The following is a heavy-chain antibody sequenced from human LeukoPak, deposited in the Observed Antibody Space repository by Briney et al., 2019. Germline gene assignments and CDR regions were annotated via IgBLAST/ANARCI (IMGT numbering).Heavy chain of an antibody. CDR3: ARAPRGERVDY. Sequence: SETLSLTCTVSGGSISSYYWSWIRQPPGKGLEWIGYIYYSGSTNYNPSLKSRVTISVDTSKNQFSLKLSSVTAADTAVYYCARAPRGERVDYWGQGTLVTVSS. V-gene: IGHV4-59*12. J-gene: IGHJ4*02. CDR1: GGSISSYY. CDR2: IYYSGST. D-gene: IGHD3-16*01.